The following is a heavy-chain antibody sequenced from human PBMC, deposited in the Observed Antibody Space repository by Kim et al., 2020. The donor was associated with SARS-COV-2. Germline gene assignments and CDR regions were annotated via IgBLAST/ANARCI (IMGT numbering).Heavy chain of an antibody. CDR3: AREGGSGYSYSRWFDP. CDR2: INPNSGGT. J-gene: IGHJ5*02. V-gene: IGHV1-2*06. D-gene: IGHD5-18*01. Sequence: ASVKVSCKASGYTFTGYYMHWVRQAPGQGLEWMGRINPNSGGTNYAQKFQGRVTMTRDTSISTAYMELSRLRSDDTAVYYCAREGGSGYSYSRWFDPWGQGTLVTVSS. CDR1: GYTFTGYY.